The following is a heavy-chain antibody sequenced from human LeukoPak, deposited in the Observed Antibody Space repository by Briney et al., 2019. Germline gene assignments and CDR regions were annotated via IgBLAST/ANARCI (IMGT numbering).Heavy chain of an antibody. J-gene: IGHJ4*02. Sequence: SETLTLTCTVSGGSTSSYYWSWIRQPPGKGLEWIGYIYYSGSANYNPSLKSRVTVSVDTSKNQFSLKLSSVTAADTAVYYCARIQWVSGSSKHLFDYWGQGTLVTVSS. CDR3: ARIQWVSGSSKHLFDY. D-gene: IGHD3-10*01. CDR2: IYYSGSA. V-gene: IGHV4-59*08. CDR1: GGSTSSYY.